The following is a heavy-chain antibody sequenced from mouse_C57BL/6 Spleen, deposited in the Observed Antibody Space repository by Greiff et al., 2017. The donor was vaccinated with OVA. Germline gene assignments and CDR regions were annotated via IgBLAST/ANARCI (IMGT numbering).Heavy chain of an antibody. D-gene: IGHD1-1*01. J-gene: IGHJ1*03. V-gene: IGHV1-69*01. Sequence: QVQLQQSGAELVMPGASVKLSCKASGYTFTSYWMHWVKQRPGQGLEWIGEIDPSDSYTNYNQKFKGKSTLTVDKSSSTAYMQLSSLTSEDSAVYYCARSLYYYGSSYEYFDVWGTGTTVTVSS. CDR1: GYTFTSYW. CDR2: IDPSDSYT. CDR3: ARSLYYYGSSYEYFDV.